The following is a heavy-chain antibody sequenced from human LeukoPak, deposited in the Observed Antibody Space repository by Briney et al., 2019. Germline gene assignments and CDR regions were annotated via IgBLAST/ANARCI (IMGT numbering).Heavy chain of an antibody. CDR2: ISSSSSYI. Sequence: GGSLRLSCAASGVTFSSYSMNWVRQAPGKGLEWVSSISSSSSYIYYADSVKGRFTISRDNAKNSLYLQMNSLRAEDTAVYYCARDSTGNNIEIRGIFQHWGQGTLVTVSS. CDR1: GVTFSSYS. J-gene: IGHJ1*01. CDR3: ARDSTGNNIEIRGIFQH. D-gene: IGHD2/OR15-2a*01. V-gene: IGHV3-21*01.